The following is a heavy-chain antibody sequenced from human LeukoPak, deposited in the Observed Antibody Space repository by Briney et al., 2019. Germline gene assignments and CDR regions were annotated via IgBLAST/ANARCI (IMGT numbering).Heavy chain of an antibody. CDR1: GGSFSGYY. Sequence: PSETLSLTCAVYGGSFSGYYWSWIRQPPGKGLEWIGEITHGGGTNYNPSLKRRVTISVDTSKNQFSLELNSVTAADTAVYYCARGGWHSSSWYFDYWGQGTLVTVSS. CDR3: ARGGWHSSSWYFDY. D-gene: IGHD6-13*01. CDR2: ITHGGGT. J-gene: IGHJ4*02. V-gene: IGHV4-34*01.